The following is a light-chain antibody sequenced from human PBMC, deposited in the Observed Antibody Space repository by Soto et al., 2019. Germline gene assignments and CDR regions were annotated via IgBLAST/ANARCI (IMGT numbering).Light chain of an antibody. CDR1: QKIKNY. CDR2: DAS. V-gene: IGKV1-33*01. J-gene: IGKJ5*01. CDR3: QQYENLPT. Sequence: DIPMTQSPSSLSASVGDRVTITCQASQKIKNYLNWYQQKPGRAPKLLIYDASNLEAGVPSRFRGSGSGTDFTFTISRLQPEDIATYYCQQYENLPTFGQGTRLEIK.